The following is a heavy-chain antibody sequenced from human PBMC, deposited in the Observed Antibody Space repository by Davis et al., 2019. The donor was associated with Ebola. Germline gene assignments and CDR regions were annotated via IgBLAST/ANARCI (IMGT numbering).Heavy chain of an antibody. J-gene: IGHJ4*02. V-gene: IGHV4-34*01. CDR1: GGSFSGYY. CDR3: ARGPPYLV. D-gene: IGHD6-6*01. Sequence: MPSETLSLTCAVYGGSFSGYYWSWIRQPPGKGLEWIGEINHSGSTNYNPSLKSRVTISVDTSKNQFSLKLSSATAADTAVYYCARGPPYLVGGQGTLVTVSS. CDR2: INHSGST.